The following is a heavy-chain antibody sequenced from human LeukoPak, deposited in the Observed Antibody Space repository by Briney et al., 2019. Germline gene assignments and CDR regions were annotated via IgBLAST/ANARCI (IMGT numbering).Heavy chain of an antibody. CDR3: ARGGTTFEH. CDR2: IKYDGNEK. Sequence: GGSLRLSCAASGFTFSVSWMSWVRQAPGKGLEWVANIKYDGNEKYYVDSAKGRFTISRDNAKNSLYLQMNSLSAEDTAVYYCARGGTTFEHWGQGTLVTVSS. J-gene: IGHJ4*02. CDR1: GFTFSVSW. D-gene: IGHD1-1*01. V-gene: IGHV3-7*01.